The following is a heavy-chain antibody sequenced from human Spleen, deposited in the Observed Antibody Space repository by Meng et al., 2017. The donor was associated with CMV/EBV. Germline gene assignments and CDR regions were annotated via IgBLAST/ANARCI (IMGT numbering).Heavy chain of an antibody. Sequence: LSLTCAASGFTFTGYAMHWVRQAPGKGLEWVAVISYDGSNKHYADSVKGRFTISRDNSKNTLHLQMNSLRPEDTAVYYCAREGTGTTGEYYFDYWGQGTLVTVSS. D-gene: IGHD1-1*01. CDR3: AREGTGTTGEYYFDY. CDR2: ISYDGSNK. V-gene: IGHV3-30*04. CDR1: GFTFTGYA. J-gene: IGHJ4*02.